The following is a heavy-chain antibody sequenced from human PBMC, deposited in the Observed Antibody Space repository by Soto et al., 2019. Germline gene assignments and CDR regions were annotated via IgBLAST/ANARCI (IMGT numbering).Heavy chain of an antibody. CDR2: IFSNDEK. CDR1: GFSLSNARMG. Sequence: QVTLKESGPVLVKPTEPLTLTCTVSGFSLSNARMGVSWIRQPPGKALEWLAHIFSNDEKSYSTSLKSRLTISKDTSKSQVVLTMTNMDPVDTATYYCARIRGEVRVYYYYYYMDVWGKGTTVTVSS. V-gene: IGHV2-26*01. D-gene: IGHD3-10*01. J-gene: IGHJ6*03. CDR3: ARIRGEVRVYYYYYYMDV.